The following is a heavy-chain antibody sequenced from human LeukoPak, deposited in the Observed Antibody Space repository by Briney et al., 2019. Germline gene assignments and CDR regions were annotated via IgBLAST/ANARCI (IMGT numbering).Heavy chain of an antibody. D-gene: IGHD4-17*01. CDR2: ISGSGGST. J-gene: IGHJ4*02. CDR1: GFTFSSYA. CDR3: ARDRRPDGFDY. Sequence: GGSLRLSCAASGFTFSSYAMSWVRQSPGKGLEWVSAISGSGGSTYYADSVKGRFTISRDNSKNTLYLQMNSLRAEDTAVYYCARDRRPDGFDYWGQGTLVTVSS. V-gene: IGHV3-23*01.